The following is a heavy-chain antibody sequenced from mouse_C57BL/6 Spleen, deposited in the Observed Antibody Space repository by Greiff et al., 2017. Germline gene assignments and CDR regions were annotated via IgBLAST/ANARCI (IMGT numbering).Heavy chain of an antibody. Sequence: EVQLQQSGPELVKPGASVKISCKASGYSFTGYYMNWVKQSPEKSLEWIGEINPSTGGTTYNQKFKAKATLTVDKSSSTAYMQLKSLTSEDSAVYYCARAGIARFFDYWGQGTTLTVSS. CDR1: GYSFTGYY. V-gene: IGHV1-42*01. J-gene: IGHJ2*01. CDR3: ARAGIARFFDY. CDR2: INPSTGGT.